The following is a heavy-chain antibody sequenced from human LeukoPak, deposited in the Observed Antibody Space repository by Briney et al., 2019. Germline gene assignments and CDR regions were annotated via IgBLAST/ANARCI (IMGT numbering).Heavy chain of an antibody. CDR1: GGSISSGGYS. J-gene: IGHJ4*02. Sequence: SETLSLTCAVSGGSISSGGYSWSWIRQPPGKGLEWIGYIYHSGSTYYNPSLKSRVTISVDRSKNKFSLKLSSVTAADTAVYYCARASGSYYNRGTYFDYWGQGTLVTVSS. V-gene: IGHV4-30-2*01. D-gene: IGHD3-10*01. CDR3: ARASGSYYNRGTYFDY. CDR2: IYHSGST.